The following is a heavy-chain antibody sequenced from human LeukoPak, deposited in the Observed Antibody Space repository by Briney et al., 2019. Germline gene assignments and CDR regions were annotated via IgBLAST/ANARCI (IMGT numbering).Heavy chain of an antibody. Sequence: PSETLSLTCNVSGGSISGSRRYWGWVRQPPGGGLEWIGSIRYIGTTYYNPSLQSRLTISVDNSQNQFSLKLKSVTAADTSMYYCTRQLSWASDTGDSGGQGTLVTVSS. CDR1: GGSISGSRRY. CDR3: TRQLSWASDTGDS. V-gene: IGHV4-39*01. D-gene: IGHD6-13*01. CDR2: IRYIGTT. J-gene: IGHJ5*01.